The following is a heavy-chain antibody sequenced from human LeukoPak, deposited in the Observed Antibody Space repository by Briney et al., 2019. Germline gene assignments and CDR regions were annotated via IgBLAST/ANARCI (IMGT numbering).Heavy chain of an antibody. CDR2: INHSGST. J-gene: IGHJ4*02. CDR3: ARTRIVVVPTRWQPSFDY. V-gene: IGHV4-34*01. D-gene: IGHD2-2*01. Sequence: PSETLSLTCAVYGGSFSGYYWSWIRQPPGKGLEWIGEINHSGSTNYNPSLKSRVTISVDTSKNQFSLKLSSVTAADTAVYYCARTRIVVVPTRWQPSFDYWGQGTLVTVSS. CDR1: GGSFSGYY.